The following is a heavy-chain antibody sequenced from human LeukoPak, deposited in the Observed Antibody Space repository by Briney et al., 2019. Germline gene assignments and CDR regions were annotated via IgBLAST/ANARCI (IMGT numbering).Heavy chain of an antibody. D-gene: IGHD3-10*01. Sequence: SETLSLTCTVSGYSISSGYYWGWIRQPPGKGLEWIGSIYYSGSTYYNPSLKSRVTISVDTSKNQFSLKLSSVTAADTAVYYCARAQFGSGSPLYNWFDPWGQGTLVTVSS. J-gene: IGHJ5*02. CDR3: ARAQFGSGSPLYNWFDP. V-gene: IGHV4-38-2*02. CDR2: IYYSGST. CDR1: GYSISSGYY.